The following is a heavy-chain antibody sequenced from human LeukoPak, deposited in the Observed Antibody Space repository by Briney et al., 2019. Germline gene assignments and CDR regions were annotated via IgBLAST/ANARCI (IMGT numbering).Heavy chain of an antibody. CDR1: GFTFSSYA. CDR2: ISYDGSNK. J-gene: IGHJ4*02. V-gene: IGHV3-30-3*01. CDR3: ARTPPLWFGELQFDY. D-gene: IGHD3-10*01. Sequence: GGSLRLSCEASGFTFSSYAMHWVRQAPGKGLEWVAVISYDGSNKYYADSVKGRFTISRDNSKNTLYLQMNSLRAEDTAVYYCARTPPLWFGELQFDYWGQGTLVTVSS.